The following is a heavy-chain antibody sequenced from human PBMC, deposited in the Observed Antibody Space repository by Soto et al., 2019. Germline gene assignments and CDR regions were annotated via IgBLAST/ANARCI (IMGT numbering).Heavy chain of an antibody. Sequence: SVKVSCKASGRTFSSYAISCVRQAPGQGLEWMGGIIPIFGTANYAQKFQGRVTITADESTSTAYMELSSLRSEDTAVYYCARDYYDSSGYYYYYYGMDVWGQGTTVTVSS. CDR2: IIPIFGTA. D-gene: IGHD3-22*01. J-gene: IGHJ6*02. V-gene: IGHV1-69*13. CDR1: GRTFSSYA. CDR3: ARDYYDSSGYYYYYYGMDV.